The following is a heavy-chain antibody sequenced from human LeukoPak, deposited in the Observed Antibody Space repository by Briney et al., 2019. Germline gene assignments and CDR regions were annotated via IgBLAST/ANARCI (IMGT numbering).Heavy chain of an antibody. CDR1: GCTFISYA. V-gene: IGHV1-69*04. J-gene: IGHJ4*02. CDR3: AREARGSLGELSLSFDY. Sequence: GASVKVSCKASGCTFISYAISGLRQPPGQGLEWMGRISPIFGIANFAQKFQARATITADKTSNTAYMELSSLRSEDTGVYCCAREARGSLGELSLSFDYWGQGPLVTVSS. D-gene: IGHD3-16*02. CDR2: ISPIFGIA.